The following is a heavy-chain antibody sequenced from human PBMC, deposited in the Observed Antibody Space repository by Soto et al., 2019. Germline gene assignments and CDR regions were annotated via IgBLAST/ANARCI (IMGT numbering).Heavy chain of an antibody. Sequence: QVQLQESGPGLVKPSETLSLTCSVSGVSTSNHYWTWIRKPPGQGPEWIGCIYYRGTTNYNASFNSRVTISVDTSKNQFSPKLTSVTTADTAVYYCARGGGSPYHDHEFDYWGQGILVTVSS. D-gene: IGHD2-2*01. J-gene: IGHJ4*02. V-gene: IGHV4-59*11. CDR3: ARGGGSPYHDHEFDY. CDR1: GVSTSNHY. CDR2: IYYRGTT.